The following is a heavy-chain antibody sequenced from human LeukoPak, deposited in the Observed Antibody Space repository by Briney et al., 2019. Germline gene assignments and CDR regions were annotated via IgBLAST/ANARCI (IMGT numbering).Heavy chain of an antibody. CDR2: MNPSSGNT. Sequence: GASVKVSCKASGYTFTSYDINWVRQASGQGLEWMGWMNPSSGNTGYAQKFQGRITITRNTSIRTAYMELSSLRSEDTAVYYCARLFQRNELNYYDSSGYSLGYWGQGTLVTVSS. CDR3: ARLFQRNELNYYDSSGYSLGY. D-gene: IGHD3-22*01. V-gene: IGHV1-8*03. J-gene: IGHJ4*02. CDR1: GYTFTSYD.